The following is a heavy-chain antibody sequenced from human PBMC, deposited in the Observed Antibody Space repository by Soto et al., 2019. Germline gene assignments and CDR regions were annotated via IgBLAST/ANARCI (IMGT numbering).Heavy chain of an antibody. V-gene: IGHV3-23*01. CDR2: INPSGDTT. J-gene: IGHJ6*03. CDR3: AKRPKAGRPVDV. CDR1: GFMFRSYS. D-gene: IGHD6-6*01. Sequence: EVQLSESGGGLVQPGGSLRLSCAASGFMFRSYSMSWVRQAPGKGLEWVSSINPSGDTTYYADSVKGRLTISRDNSKNTVYLQLDSLTADDTAIYYCAKRPKAGRPVDVWGKGPTVTVSS.